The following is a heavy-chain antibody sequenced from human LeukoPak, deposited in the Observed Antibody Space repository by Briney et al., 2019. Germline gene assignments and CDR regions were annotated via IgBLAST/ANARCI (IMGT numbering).Heavy chain of an antibody. Sequence: QTGGSLRLSCAASGFTFSNHWMTWVRQAPGKGLEWVANIKEDGSEKYYVDSVEGRFTISRDNAKNTLYLQMNTLRAEDTAVYYCASQLDGTLDCWGQGTLVTVSS. D-gene: IGHD2-2*01. V-gene: IGHV3-7*02. CDR1: GFTFSNHW. CDR3: ASQLDGTLDC. CDR2: IKEDGSEK. J-gene: IGHJ4*02.